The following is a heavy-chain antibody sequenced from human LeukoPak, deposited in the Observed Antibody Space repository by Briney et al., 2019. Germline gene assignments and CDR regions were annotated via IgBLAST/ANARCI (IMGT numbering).Heavy chain of an antibody. J-gene: IGHJ4*02. CDR2: IYYSGST. D-gene: IGHD6-6*01. V-gene: IGHV4-59*01. Sequence: SDTLSLTCTVSGGSISSYYWSWLRQPPGKGLEWIGYIYYSGSTNYNPSLKSRVTISVDTSKNQFSLKLSSVTAADTAVYYCARDFPDSSSSRRFDYWGQGTLVTVSS. CDR1: GGSISSYY. CDR3: ARDFPDSSSSRRFDY.